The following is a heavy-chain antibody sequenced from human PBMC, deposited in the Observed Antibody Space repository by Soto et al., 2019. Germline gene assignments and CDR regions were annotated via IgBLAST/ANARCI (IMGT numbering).Heavy chain of an antibody. D-gene: IGHD5-18*01. CDR1: GGTFSRHP. V-gene: IGHV1-69*01. Sequence: QVQLVQAGAEVKKPGSSVKVACKTSGGTFSRHPISWVRQAPGQGLEWMGGIIPFSHTTTYAQKFQGRVTISADESTSTAYMELSSLTSDDTDVYYCTREGYKYGRPANFDSWGQGTLVTVSS. J-gene: IGHJ4*02. CDR2: IIPFSHTT. CDR3: TREGYKYGRPANFDS.